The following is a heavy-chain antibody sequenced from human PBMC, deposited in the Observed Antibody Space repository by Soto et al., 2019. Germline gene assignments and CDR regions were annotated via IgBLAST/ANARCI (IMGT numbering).Heavy chain of an antibody. CDR1: GFTVSSNY. CDR2: IYSGGST. D-gene: IGHD4-4*01. V-gene: IGHV3-53*01. CDR3: ASGTVVTTRLGMDV. J-gene: IGHJ6*02. Sequence: GGSLRLSCAASGFTVSSNYMSWVRQAPGKGLEWVSVIYSGGSTYYADSVKGRFTISRDNSKNTLYLQMNSLRAEDTAAYYCASGTVVTTRLGMDVWGQGTTVTVSS.